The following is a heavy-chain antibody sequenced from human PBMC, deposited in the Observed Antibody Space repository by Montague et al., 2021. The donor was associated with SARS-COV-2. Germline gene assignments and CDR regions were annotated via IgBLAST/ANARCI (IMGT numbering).Heavy chain of an antibody. CDR3: AKDMGPYGSGPYGMDV. Sequence: SLRLSCAASGFTFDDYAMHWVRQAPGKGLEWVSGISWNSGSIGYADSVKGRFTISRDNAKNSLYLQMNSLGAEDTALYYCAKDMGPYGSGPYGMDVWGQGTTVTVSS. D-gene: IGHD3-10*01. V-gene: IGHV3-9*01. J-gene: IGHJ6*02. CDR2: ISWNSGSI. CDR1: GFTFDDYA.